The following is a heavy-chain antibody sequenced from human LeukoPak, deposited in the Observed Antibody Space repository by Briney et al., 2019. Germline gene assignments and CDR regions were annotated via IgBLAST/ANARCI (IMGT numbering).Heavy chain of an antibody. CDR3: AKGEYQLLSPLDY. CDR2: ISGSGGST. CDR1: DFMFSSFG. Sequence: GGSLRLSCAASDFMFSSFGMNWVRQAPGKGLEWVSAISGSGGSTYYADSVKGRFTISRDNSKNTLYLQMNSLRAEDTAVYYCAKGEYQLLSPLDYWGQGTLVTVSS. J-gene: IGHJ4*02. D-gene: IGHD2-2*01. V-gene: IGHV3-23*01.